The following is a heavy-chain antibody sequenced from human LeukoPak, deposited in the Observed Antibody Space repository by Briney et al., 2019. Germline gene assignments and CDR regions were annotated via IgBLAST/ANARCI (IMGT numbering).Heavy chain of an antibody. V-gene: IGHV4-4*07. Sequence: RSETLSLTCTVSGGSISSYYWSWIRQPAGEGLEWIGHIYSTGSTNYNPSLKSRVTLSVDSSKNQFSPRLNSVTDADTAVYYCGRDWGTWHAFDFWGQGTVVTVSS. CDR1: GGSISSYY. CDR2: IYSTGST. D-gene: IGHD3-16*01. J-gene: IGHJ3*01. CDR3: GRDWGTWHAFDF.